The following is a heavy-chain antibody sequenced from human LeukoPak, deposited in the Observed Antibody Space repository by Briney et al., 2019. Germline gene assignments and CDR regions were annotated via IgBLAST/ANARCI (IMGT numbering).Heavy chain of an antibody. D-gene: IGHD3-22*01. V-gene: IGHV4-61*02. CDR1: GGSISSGSYY. J-gene: IGHJ4*02. CDR2: IYTSGST. CDR3: ARERASGTMIVVAVIDY. Sequence: SETLSLTCTVSGGSISSGSYYWSWFRQPAGKGLEWIGRIYTSGSTNYNPSLKSRVTISVDTSKNQFSLRLSSVTAADTAVYYCARERASGTMIVVAVIDYWGQGTLVTVSS.